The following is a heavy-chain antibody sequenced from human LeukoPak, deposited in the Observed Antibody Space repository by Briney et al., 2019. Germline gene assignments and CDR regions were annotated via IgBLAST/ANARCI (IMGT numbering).Heavy chain of an antibody. CDR3: ARKYDFWSGYYW. J-gene: IGHJ4*02. CDR1: GYTFTGYY. CDR2: INPNSGDT. Sequence: GASSQVSCKASGYTFTGYYMHWVRQAPGQGPEWMGWINPNSGDTNYAQKFQGRVTIARDTSISTAYMELSRLRSDDTAVYYCARKYDFWSGYYWWGQGTLVTVSS. V-gene: IGHV1-2*02. D-gene: IGHD3-3*01.